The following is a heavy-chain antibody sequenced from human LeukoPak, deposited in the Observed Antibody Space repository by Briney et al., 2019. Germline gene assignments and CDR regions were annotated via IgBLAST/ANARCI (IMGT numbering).Heavy chain of an antibody. J-gene: IGHJ6*03. V-gene: IGHV1-69*06. CDR3: ARSVGATTYYYYYYMDV. CDR2: IIPIFGTA. Sequence: SVKVSCKASGYTFTSYAISWVRQAPGQGLEWMGGIIPIFGTANYAQKFQGRVTITADKSTSTAYMELSSLRSEDTAVYYCARSVGATTYYYYYYMDVWGKGTTVTVSS. D-gene: IGHD1-26*01. CDR1: GYTFTSYA.